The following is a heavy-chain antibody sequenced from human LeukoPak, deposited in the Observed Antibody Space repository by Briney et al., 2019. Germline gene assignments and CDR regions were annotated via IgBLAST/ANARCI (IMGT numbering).Heavy chain of an antibody. J-gene: IGHJ4*02. CDR2: LSSSGSTI. D-gene: IGHD6-6*01. V-gene: IGHV3-11*01. CDR1: GFTFSDFY. CDR3: AGCSRYSSSCLFDY. Sequence: PGGSLRLSCAASGFTFSDFYMSWNRPAPGKGLEGGSYLSSSGSTICYADSVKGRFTIARDNAKNSLYLQMNSLRADDTAVYYCAGCSRYSSSCLFDYWGQGTLVTVSS.